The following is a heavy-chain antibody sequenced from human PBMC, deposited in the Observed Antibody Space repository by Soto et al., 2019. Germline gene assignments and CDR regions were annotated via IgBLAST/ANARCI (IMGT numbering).Heavy chain of an antibody. CDR1: GYTLTELS. V-gene: IGHV1-24*01. CDR2: FDPEDGET. CDR3: ATSIAARTFDY. D-gene: IGHD6-6*01. J-gene: IGHJ4*02. Sequence: ASVKVSCTVSGYTLTELSIHWVRQAPGKGLEWMGGFDPEDGETIYAQKFQGRVTMTEDTSTDTAYMELSSLRSEDTAVYYCATSIAARTFDYWAQGTLVTVSS.